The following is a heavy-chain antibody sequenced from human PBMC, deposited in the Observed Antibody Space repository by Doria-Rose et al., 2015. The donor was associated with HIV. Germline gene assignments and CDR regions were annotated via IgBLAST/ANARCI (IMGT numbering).Heavy chain of an antibody. V-gene: IGHV2-26*01. J-gene: IGHJ4*02. D-gene: IGHD6-13*01. Sequence: ESGPVLVKPAETLTLTCTVSGVSLSSPGMGVSWIRQPPGKALEWLANIFSDDERSYKTSLESRLTISRGTPKSQVVLTMTDMDPVDTATYYCARIKSSRWYHKYYFDFWGQGTLVIVSA. CDR3: ARIKSSRWYHKYYFDF. CDR1: GVSLSSPGMG. CDR2: IFSDDER.